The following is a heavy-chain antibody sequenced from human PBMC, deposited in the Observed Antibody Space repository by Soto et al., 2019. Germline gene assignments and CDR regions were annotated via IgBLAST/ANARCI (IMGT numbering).Heavy chain of an antibody. J-gene: IGHJ6*02. D-gene: IGHD6-19*01. CDR1: GFTFSSYA. Sequence: GGSLRLSCAASGFTFSSYAMSWVRQAPGKGLEWGSAISGSGGSTYYAASVQGRFTISRDNSKNTLYLQMNSLRAEDTAVYYCAKPDSSGSWGGMGVWGQGSTVTVSS. CDR3: AKPDSSGSWGGMGV. CDR2: ISGSGGST. V-gene: IGHV3-23*01.